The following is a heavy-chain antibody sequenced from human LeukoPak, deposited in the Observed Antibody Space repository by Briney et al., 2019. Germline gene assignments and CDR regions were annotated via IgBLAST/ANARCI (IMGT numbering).Heavy chain of an antibody. CDR3: ARGAIAVAGNDY. Sequence: ASVKVSCKASGYTFTGYYMHWVRQAPGQGLEWMGWINLNSGGTNYAQKFQGRVTMTRDTSISTAYMELSRLRSDDTAVYYCARGAIAVAGNDYWGQGTLVTVSS. V-gene: IGHV1-2*02. D-gene: IGHD6-19*01. J-gene: IGHJ4*02. CDR1: GYTFTGYY. CDR2: INLNSGGT.